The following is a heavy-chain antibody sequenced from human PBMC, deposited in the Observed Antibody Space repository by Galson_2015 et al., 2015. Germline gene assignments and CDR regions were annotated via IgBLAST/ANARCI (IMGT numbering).Heavy chain of an antibody. CDR2: TRNKANSYTT. Sequence: SLRLSCAASGFTFSDHYMDWVRQAPGKGLEWVGRTRNKANSYTTEYAASVKGRFTISRDDSKNSLYLQMNSLKTEDTAVYYCARESPYCGGDCYHNWFDHWGQGTLVTVSS. CDR3: ARESPYCGGDCYHNWFDH. V-gene: IGHV3-72*01. D-gene: IGHD2-21*01. CDR1: GFTFSDHY. J-gene: IGHJ5*02.